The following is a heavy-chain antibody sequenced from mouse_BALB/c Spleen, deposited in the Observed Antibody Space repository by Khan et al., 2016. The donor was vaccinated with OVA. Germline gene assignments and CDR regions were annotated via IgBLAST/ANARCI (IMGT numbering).Heavy chain of an antibody. Sequence: EVQLQESGPGLVKPSQSLSLTCTVTGYSITSDYAWNWIRQFPGNKLEWMGYISSTGSTSYNPSLKSRTSITRDTSKNQFFLHLNSVTTEDTATYYCAGSLYYSDSYAMDYWGQGTSVTVSS. D-gene: IGHD2-13*01. CDR1: GYSITSDYA. CDR3: AGSLYYSDSYAMDY. J-gene: IGHJ4*01. CDR2: ISSTGST. V-gene: IGHV3-2*02.